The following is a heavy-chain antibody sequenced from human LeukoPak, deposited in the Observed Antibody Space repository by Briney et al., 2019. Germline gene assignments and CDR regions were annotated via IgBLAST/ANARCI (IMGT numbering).Heavy chain of an antibody. CDR2: INQSGST. V-gene: IGHV4-34*01. D-gene: IGHD3-22*01. CDR1: GGSLSPYY. J-gene: IGHJ4*02. CDR3: ATLGGLYYESHGYPDFDH. Sequence: SETLSLTCSVSGGSLSPYYWSWIRQPPGGGLEWLGEINQSGSTNYNPSLKSRVTISVEKFKNQFSLEVTSVTAADTAICYCATLGGLYYESHGYPDFDHWGQGTLVTVSS.